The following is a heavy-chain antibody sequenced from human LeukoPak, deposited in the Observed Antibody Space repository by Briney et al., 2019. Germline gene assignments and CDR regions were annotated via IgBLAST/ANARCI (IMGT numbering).Heavy chain of an antibody. J-gene: IGHJ5*02. CDR1: GGSISSYY. D-gene: IGHD6-19*01. CDR3: ARDWPMAAIAVASFGWFDP. Sequence: TSETLSLTCTVSGGSISSYYWSWIRQPPGKGLEWIGYIYYSGSTNYNPSLKSRVTISVDTSKNQFSLKLSSVTAADTAVYYCARDWPMAAIAVASFGWFDPWGQGTLVTVSS. CDR2: IYYSGST. V-gene: IGHV4-59*01.